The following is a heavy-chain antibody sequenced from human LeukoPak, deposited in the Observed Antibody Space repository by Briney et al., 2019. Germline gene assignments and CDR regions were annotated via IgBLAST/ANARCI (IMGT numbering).Heavy chain of an antibody. Sequence: SETLSLTCTVSGGSISSRNYYWGWIRQPPGKGLEWIGSFYYSGNTYYNPSLKSRVTISVDTSKNQFSLKLSYVTAADTAVYYCARIMYYYDNSDRGLMDSWGQGNLVTVSS. CDR3: ARIMYYYDNSDRGLMDS. CDR1: GGSISSRNYY. CDR2: FYYSGNT. V-gene: IGHV4-39*01. J-gene: IGHJ4*02. D-gene: IGHD3-22*01.